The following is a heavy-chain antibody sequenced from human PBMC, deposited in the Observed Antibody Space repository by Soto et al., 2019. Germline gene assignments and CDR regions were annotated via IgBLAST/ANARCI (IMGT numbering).Heavy chain of an antibody. CDR2: IWHDGNNK. J-gene: IGHJ6*02. V-gene: IGHV3-33*01. CDR1: GFTFSNYG. D-gene: IGHD1-26*01. CDR3: ASDLVGATDSYGLDV. Sequence: GWSLRLSCAASGFTFSNYGMHWVRKAPGKGLEWVEIIWHDGNNKYYADSVRGRFIISRDNSKNRLYLQMNSLRAEDTAVYYCASDLVGATDSYGLDVWGQGTPVTVSS.